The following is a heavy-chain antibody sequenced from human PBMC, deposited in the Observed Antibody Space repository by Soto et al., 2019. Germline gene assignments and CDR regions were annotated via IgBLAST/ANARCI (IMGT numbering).Heavy chain of an antibody. J-gene: IGHJ4*02. V-gene: IGHV3-15*01. CDR2: IKDRDYGGTA. CDR1: GFNFSDAW. Sequence: QLVESGGDLVTPGESLRLSCVASGFNFSDAWMTWVRQAPGKGLEWVGRIKDRDYGGTAEYAASVKGRFTMSRDDSTNMLFLQMNSLKSEDTAVYYCTTNDDWGQGTQVTVSS. CDR3: TTNDD.